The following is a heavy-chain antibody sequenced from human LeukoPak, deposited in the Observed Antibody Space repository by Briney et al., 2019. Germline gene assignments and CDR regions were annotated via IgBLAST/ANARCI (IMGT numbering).Heavy chain of an antibody. CDR2: IYYSGST. V-gene: IGHV4-39*01. J-gene: IGHJ4*02. D-gene: IGHD2-2*01. CDR3: ARHNVAKYQLPGDLGY. CDR1: GGSISSSSYY. Sequence: SETLSLTCTVSGGSISSSSYYWGWIRQPPGKGLEWIGSIYYSGSTYYNPSLKSRVTISVDTSKNQFSLKLSSVTAADTAVYYCARHNVAKYQLPGDLGYWGQGTLVTVSS.